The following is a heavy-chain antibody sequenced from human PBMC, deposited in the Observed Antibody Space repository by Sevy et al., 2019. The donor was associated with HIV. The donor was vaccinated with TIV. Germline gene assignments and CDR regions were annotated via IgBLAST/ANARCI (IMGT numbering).Heavy chain of an antibody. CDR1: GGSISDCSYY. CDR3: APRRRGTLFPDP. CDR2: IYCGGST. V-gene: IGHV4-39*01. D-gene: IGHD2-21*01. Sequence: SETLSLTCTVSGGSISDCSYYWGWFRQPPGNGLEWIGSIYCGGSTPYNPSLKRRVTISVDTSKNQFSLKMSSVTAADTALYYCAPRRRGTLFPDPWGQGTSVTVSS. J-gene: IGHJ5*02.